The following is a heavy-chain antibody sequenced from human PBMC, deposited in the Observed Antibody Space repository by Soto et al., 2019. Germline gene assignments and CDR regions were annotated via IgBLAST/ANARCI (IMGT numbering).Heavy chain of an antibody. D-gene: IGHD3-16*01. Sequence: QVQLQQSGPGLVKPSQTLSLTCTVSGGSISYEYYHWTWIRQSPGKGLEWIGYVHYSGSIMYNPSFKSRVTISVDTSKNQFSLHLSSVTAADTAVYFCVREDDGGDREYYGLDVWGQGTTVTVPS. V-gene: IGHV4-30-4*08. CDR1: GGSISYEYYH. CDR2: VHYSGSI. CDR3: VREDDGGDREYYGLDV. J-gene: IGHJ6*02.